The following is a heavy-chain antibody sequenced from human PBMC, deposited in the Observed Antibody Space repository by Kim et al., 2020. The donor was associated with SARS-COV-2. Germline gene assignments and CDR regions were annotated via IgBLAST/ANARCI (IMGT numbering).Heavy chain of an antibody. Sequence: DSVKGRFTISRDNAKNSLDLKMNSLGAEDTAVYYCARGRYYGSGSPSMDVWGQGTTVTVSS. D-gene: IGHD3-10*01. V-gene: IGHV3-21*01. CDR3: ARGRYYGSGSPSMDV. J-gene: IGHJ6*02.